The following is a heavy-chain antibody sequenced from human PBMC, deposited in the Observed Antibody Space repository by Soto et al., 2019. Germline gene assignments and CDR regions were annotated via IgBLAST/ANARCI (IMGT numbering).Heavy chain of an antibody. Sequence: QVQLVQSGAEVKKPGASVKVSCKASGYTFTSYDINWVRQATGQGLEWMGWMNPNSGNTGYAQKFQGRVTMTRNTSISTAYMELSSLRSEDTAVYYCARGLRGYCSSTSCYAGDYYYYMDVWGKGSTVTVSS. CDR3: ARGLRGYCSSTSCYAGDYYYYMDV. J-gene: IGHJ6*03. V-gene: IGHV1-8*01. CDR2: MNPNSGNT. CDR1: GYTFTSYD. D-gene: IGHD2-2*01.